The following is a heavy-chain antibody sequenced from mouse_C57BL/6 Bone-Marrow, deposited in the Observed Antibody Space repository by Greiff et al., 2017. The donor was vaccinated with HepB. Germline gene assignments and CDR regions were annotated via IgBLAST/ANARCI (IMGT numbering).Heavy chain of an antibody. Sequence: VQLQQSGAELVRPGTSVKVSCKASGYAFTNYLIEWVKQRPGQGLEWIGVINPGSGGTNYNEKFKGKATLTADKSSSTAYMQLSSLTSEDSAVYFCARGGNWDYAMDYWGQGTSVTVSS. CDR1: GYAFTNYL. CDR3: ARGGNWDYAMDY. D-gene: IGHD4-1*01. V-gene: IGHV1-54*01. J-gene: IGHJ4*01. CDR2: INPGSGGT.